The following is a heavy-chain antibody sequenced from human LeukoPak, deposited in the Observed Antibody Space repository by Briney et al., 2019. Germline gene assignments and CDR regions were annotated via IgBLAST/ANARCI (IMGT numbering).Heavy chain of an antibody. CDR2: ISGSGGST. CDR3: ATGHSYGYDY. Sequence: GGSLRLSCAASGFTFSSYAMSWVRQAPGKGLEWVSAISGSGGSTYYADSVKGRFTISRDNAKNTLYLQMNSLRADDSGVYYCATGHSYGYDYWGQGVLVTVSS. CDR1: GFTFSSYA. D-gene: IGHD5-18*01. J-gene: IGHJ4*02. V-gene: IGHV3-23*01.